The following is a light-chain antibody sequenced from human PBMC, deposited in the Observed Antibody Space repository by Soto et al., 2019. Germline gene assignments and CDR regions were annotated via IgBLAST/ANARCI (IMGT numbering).Light chain of an antibody. V-gene: IGKV1-5*03. Sequence: DIQMTQSPSTLSASVGDRVTITCRASQSISSWLAWYQQKPGKAPKLLIYKASSLEGGIPSRFSGSGSETEFTLTISSLQPEDFATHYCQQYNSYQYTFGQGIKLEIK. CDR3: QQYNSYQYT. CDR2: KAS. J-gene: IGKJ2*01. CDR1: QSISSW.